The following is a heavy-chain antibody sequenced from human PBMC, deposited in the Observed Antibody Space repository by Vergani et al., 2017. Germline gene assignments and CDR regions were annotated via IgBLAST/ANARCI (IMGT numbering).Heavy chain of an antibody. D-gene: IGHD7-27*01. V-gene: IGHV1-58*02. CDR1: GFTFTSSA. Sequence: QMPLVQSGPEVKKPGTSVKVSCKASGFTFTSSAMQWVRQARGQRLEWIGWIVVGSGNTNYAQKCQESVTITRDTSTSTAYMELSSMRSEDTAVYYCAAVETGDWDYWGQGTLVTVSS. J-gene: IGHJ4*02. CDR3: AAVETGDWDY. CDR2: IVVGSGNT.